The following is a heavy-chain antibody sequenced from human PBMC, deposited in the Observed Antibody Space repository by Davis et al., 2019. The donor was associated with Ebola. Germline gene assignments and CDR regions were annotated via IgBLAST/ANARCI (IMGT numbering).Heavy chain of an antibody. V-gene: IGHV3-7*01. Sequence: GGSLRLSCAASGFTFSSYCMSWVRQAPGKGLEWVAYIKQDGSEKYYVDSVKGRFTISRDNAKNSLYLQMNSLRAEDTAVYYCARNDFWSGYYGDYWGQGTLVTVSS. J-gene: IGHJ4*02. CDR1: GFTFSSYC. CDR3: ARNDFWSGYYGDY. D-gene: IGHD3-3*01. CDR2: IKQDGSEK.